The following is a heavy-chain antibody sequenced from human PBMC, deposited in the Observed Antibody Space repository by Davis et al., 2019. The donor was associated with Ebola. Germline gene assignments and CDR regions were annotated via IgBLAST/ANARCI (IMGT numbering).Heavy chain of an antibody. D-gene: IGHD2-8*01. CDR1: GFTFSSYG. V-gene: IGHV3-30*03. CDR2: ISYDGSNK. Sequence: GESLKISCAASGFTFSSYGMHWVRQAPGKGLEWVAVISYDGSNKYYADSVKGRFTISRDNSKNTLYLQMNSLRAEDTAVYYCARDNDYGMDVWGQGTTVTVSS. J-gene: IGHJ6*02. CDR3: ARDNDYGMDV.